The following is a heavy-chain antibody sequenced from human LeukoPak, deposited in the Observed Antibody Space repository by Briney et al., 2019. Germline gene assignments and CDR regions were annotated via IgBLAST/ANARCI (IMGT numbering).Heavy chain of an antibody. J-gene: IGHJ4*02. Sequence: GGSLRLSCAASGFTFSSYAMSWVRQAPGKGLEWVGRIKSKTDGGTTDYAAPVKGRFTISREDSKNTLYLQMNSLRAEDTAVYYCARAGWFGESATGYWGQGTLVTVSS. V-gene: IGHV3-15*01. CDR2: IKSKTDGGTT. CDR3: ARAGWFGESATGY. CDR1: GFTFSSYA. D-gene: IGHD3-10*01.